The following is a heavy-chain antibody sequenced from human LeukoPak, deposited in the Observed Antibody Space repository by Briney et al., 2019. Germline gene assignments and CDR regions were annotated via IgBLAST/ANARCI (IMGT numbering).Heavy chain of an antibody. CDR2: ISWNSGSI. CDR1: GFTFDDYA. Sequence: PGRSLRLSCAASGFTFDDYAMHWVRQAPGKGLEWVSGISWNSGSIGYADSVKGRFTISRDNAKNSLYLQMNSLRAEGTALYYCAKDRPRYYDILTGYGFDYWGQGTLVTVSS. V-gene: IGHV3-9*01. CDR3: AKDRPRYYDILTGYGFDY. D-gene: IGHD3-9*01. J-gene: IGHJ4*02.